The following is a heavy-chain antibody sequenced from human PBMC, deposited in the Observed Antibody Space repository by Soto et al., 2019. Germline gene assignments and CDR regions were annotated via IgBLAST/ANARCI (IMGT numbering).Heavy chain of an antibody. Sequence: EVQLLESGGGLVQPGGSLRLSCAASGFTFSSYAMSWVRQAPGKGLEWVSAISGRGGNTYYADSVKGRFTISRDNSKNTRLLQMDRLGAEDAAVYYCAHEGGRYRGGYLDYWGQGTLVTVSS. J-gene: IGHJ4*02. CDR2: ISGRGGNT. V-gene: IGHV3-23*01. CDR1: GFTFSSYA. D-gene: IGHD1-26*01. CDR3: AHEGGRYRGGYLDY.